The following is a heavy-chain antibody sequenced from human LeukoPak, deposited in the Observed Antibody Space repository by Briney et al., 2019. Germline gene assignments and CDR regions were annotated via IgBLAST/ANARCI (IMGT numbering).Heavy chain of an antibody. CDR3: AKDETTYSSGWFDAFDI. Sequence: GRSLRLSCAASGFTFSSYGMHWVRQAPGKGLEWGAVISYDGGNKYFADSVKGRFTISRDNSKNTLYLQMNSLRAEDTAVYYCAKDETTYSSGWFDAFDIWGQGTMVTVSS. J-gene: IGHJ3*02. D-gene: IGHD6-19*01. CDR1: GFTFSSYG. CDR2: ISYDGGNK. V-gene: IGHV3-30*18.